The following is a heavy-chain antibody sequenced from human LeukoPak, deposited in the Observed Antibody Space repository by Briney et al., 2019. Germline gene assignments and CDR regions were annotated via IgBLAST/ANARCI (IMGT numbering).Heavy chain of an antibody. CDR2: IYSGGST. J-gene: IGHJ5*02. CDR3: ARLFKVVPAAIHT. Sequence: GGSLRLSCTGSGFIFGDYGITRVRQAPGKGLEWVSVIYSGGSTYYADSVKGRFTISRDNSKNTLYLQMNSLRAEDTAVYYCARLFKVVPAAIHTWGQGTLVTVSS. D-gene: IGHD2-2*01. V-gene: IGHV3-53*01. CDR1: GFIFGDYG.